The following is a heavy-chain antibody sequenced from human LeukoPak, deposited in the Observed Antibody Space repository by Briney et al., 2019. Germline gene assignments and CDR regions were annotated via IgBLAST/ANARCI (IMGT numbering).Heavy chain of an antibody. V-gene: IGHV4-34*01. Sequence: SETLSLTCAVYGGSFSGYFWCWIRHPPGPGLELIGEIHHSADPNYAASLKSRATISLDTSKNQSSLKLNTVTAAATAVYYCARGGGVVAWIHLGADLWGRGTLGTVSS. D-gene: IGHD2-8*02. CDR1: GGSFSGYF. CDR2: IHHSADP. J-gene: IGHJ2*01. CDR3: ARGGGVVAWIHLGADL.